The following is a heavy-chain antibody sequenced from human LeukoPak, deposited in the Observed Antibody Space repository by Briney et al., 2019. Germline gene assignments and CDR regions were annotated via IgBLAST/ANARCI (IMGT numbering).Heavy chain of an antibody. D-gene: IGHD1-14*01. CDR3: ARATPEMGQLRGAFDI. V-gene: IGHV1-8*01. Sequence: ASVKVSCKASGYTFTSYDINWVRQATGQGLEWMGWMNPNSGNTGYAQKFQGRVTMTRNTSISTAYMELSSLRSEDTAVYYCARATPEMGQLRGAFDIWGQGTMVTVSS. CDR2: MNPNSGNT. J-gene: IGHJ3*02. CDR1: GYTFTSYD.